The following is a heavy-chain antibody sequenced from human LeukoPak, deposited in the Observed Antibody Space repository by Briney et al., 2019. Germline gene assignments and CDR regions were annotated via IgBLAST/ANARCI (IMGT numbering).Heavy chain of an antibody. Sequence: GGSLRHSCAASGFTFSSYSMNWVRQAPGKGLEWVSYISSSSSTIYYADSVKGRFTISRDNAKNSLYLQMNSLRAEDTAVYYCAKGVDYCSGGSCPADYWGPGTLVTVSS. CDR1: GFTFSSYS. CDR2: ISSSSSTI. V-gene: IGHV3-48*01. J-gene: IGHJ4*02. CDR3: AKGVDYCSGGSCPADY. D-gene: IGHD2-15*01.